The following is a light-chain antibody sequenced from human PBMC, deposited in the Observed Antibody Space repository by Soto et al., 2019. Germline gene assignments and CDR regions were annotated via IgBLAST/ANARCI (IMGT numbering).Light chain of an antibody. CDR1: SSDIGLYNY. Sequence: QSALTQPASVSGSPGQSITISCTGSSSDIGLYNYVSWYQQHPGKAPKLLIYDVSYRPSGISDRFSGSKSGNTASLTISGLQPEDEADYYCSSYGASSTLFGGGTKLIVL. J-gene: IGLJ2*01. CDR3: SSYGASSTL. CDR2: DVS. V-gene: IGLV2-14*03.